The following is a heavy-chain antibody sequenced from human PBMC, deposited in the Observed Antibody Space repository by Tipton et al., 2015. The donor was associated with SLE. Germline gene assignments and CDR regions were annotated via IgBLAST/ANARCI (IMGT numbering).Heavy chain of an antibody. CDR2: ISYDGNNK. Sequence: SLRLSCAASGFTFSTYTMHRVRQAPGKGLEWVAVISYDGNNKYYADSVKGRFTISRDNSKNTLYLQMNSLRVEDTAVYYCARDLPIYPCDYWGQGTLVTVSS. V-gene: IGHV3-30*04. CDR3: ARDLPIYPCDY. D-gene: IGHD5/OR15-5a*01. J-gene: IGHJ4*02. CDR1: GFTFSTYT.